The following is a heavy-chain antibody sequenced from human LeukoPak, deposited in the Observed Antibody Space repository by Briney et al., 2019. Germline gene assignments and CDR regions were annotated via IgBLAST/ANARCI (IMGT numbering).Heavy chain of an antibody. CDR3: ARDDTSAHFFDS. D-gene: IGHD3-10*01. CDR2: ISTSSSHM. CDR1: GFTFKLYS. V-gene: IGHV3-21*01. Sequence: GGSLRLSCAASGFTFKLYSMNWVRQAPGKGLKWVSSISTSSSHMYYADSVKGRLTISRDNAKNSLYLQMNILRAEDTAVYYCARDDTSAHFFDSWGQGTLVTVSS. J-gene: IGHJ4*02.